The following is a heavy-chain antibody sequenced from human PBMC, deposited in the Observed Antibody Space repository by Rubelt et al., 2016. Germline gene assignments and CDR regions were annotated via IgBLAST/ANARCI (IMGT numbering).Heavy chain of an antibody. CDR2: IYYSGNT. J-gene: IGHJ5*02. V-gene: IGHV4-59*04. Sequence: QLQLQESGPGLVKPSETLSLTCTVSGGSITNYYWSWIRQPPGKGLEWIGYIYYSGNTNSNPSLKSRVTMSVDTSKNQVSLKLGSVTAADTAVFYCAGELPAAGAGWFDPWGQGTLVTVSS. CDR3: AGELPAAGAGWFDP. CDR1: GGSITNYY. D-gene: IGHD2-2*01.